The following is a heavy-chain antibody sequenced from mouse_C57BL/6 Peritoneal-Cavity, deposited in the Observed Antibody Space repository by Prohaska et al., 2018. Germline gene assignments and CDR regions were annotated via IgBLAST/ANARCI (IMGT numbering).Heavy chain of an antibody. CDR3: ARYYAMDY. V-gene: IGHV1-75*01. Sequence: KASGYTFTDYYINWVKQRPGQGLEWIGWIFPGSGSTYYNEKFKGNATLTVDKSSSTAYMLLSSLTSEDSAVYFCARYYAMDYWGQGTSVTVSS. CDR2: IFPGSGST. J-gene: IGHJ4*01. CDR1: GYTFTDYY.